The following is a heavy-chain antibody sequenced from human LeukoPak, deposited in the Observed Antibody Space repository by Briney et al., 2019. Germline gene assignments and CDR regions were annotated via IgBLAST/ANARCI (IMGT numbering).Heavy chain of an antibody. CDR3: ARGDCSGGSCYLSLTTIDY. CDR1: GFTFSSYS. V-gene: IGHV3-48*01. Sequence: GGSLRLSCAASGFTFSSYSMNWVRQAPGKGLEWVSYISGYSSTIYYADSVKGRFTISRDNAKNSLYLQMNSLRAEDTAVYYCARGDCSGGSCYLSLTTIDYWGQGTLVTVSS. CDR2: ISGYSSTI. D-gene: IGHD2-15*01. J-gene: IGHJ4*02.